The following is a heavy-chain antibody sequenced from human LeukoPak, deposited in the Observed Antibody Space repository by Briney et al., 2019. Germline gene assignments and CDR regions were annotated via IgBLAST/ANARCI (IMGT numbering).Heavy chain of an antibody. CDR3: ARGIAAAGRPFYYYYYYMDV. Sequence: TASETLSLXCAVYGGSFSGYYWSWIRQPPGKGLEWIGEINHSGSTNYNPSLKSRVTISVDTSKNQFSLKLSSVTAADTAVYYCARGIAAAGRPFYYYYYYMDVWGKGTTVTVSS. V-gene: IGHV4-34*01. J-gene: IGHJ6*03. CDR2: INHSGST. D-gene: IGHD6-13*01. CDR1: GGSFSGYY.